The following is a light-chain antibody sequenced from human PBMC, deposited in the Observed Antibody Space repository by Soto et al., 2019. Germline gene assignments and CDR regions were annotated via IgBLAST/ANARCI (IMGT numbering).Light chain of an antibody. CDR1: SSDIGSNH. Sequence: QSVLTQPPSVSAAPGQKVTISCSGSSSDIGSNHVSWYQQVPGTAPKLLIYDSNERPSGIPDRFSGSRSGTSATLGITGLQTGDEADYYCGTWDNSLSAGVFGGGTQLTVL. J-gene: IGLJ7*01. CDR2: DSN. V-gene: IGLV1-51*01. CDR3: GTWDNSLSAGV.